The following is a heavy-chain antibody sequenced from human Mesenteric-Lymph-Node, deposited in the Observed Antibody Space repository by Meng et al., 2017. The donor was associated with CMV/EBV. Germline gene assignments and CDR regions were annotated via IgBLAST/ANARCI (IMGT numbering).Heavy chain of an antibody. CDR3: ARGNSGYDFFDY. J-gene: IGHJ4*02. CDR1: GYTFPSYA. Sequence: CKTSGYTFPSYAMHWVRQAPGQRLEWMGWINAGNGNTKYSQKFQGRVTITRDTSASTAYMELSSLRSEDTAVYYCARGNSGYDFFDYWGQGTLVTVSS. CDR2: INAGNGNT. D-gene: IGHD5-12*01. V-gene: IGHV1-3*01.